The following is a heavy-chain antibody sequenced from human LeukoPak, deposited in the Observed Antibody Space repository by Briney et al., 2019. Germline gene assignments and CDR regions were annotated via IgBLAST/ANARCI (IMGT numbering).Heavy chain of an antibody. D-gene: IGHD5-18*01. J-gene: IGHJ4*02. CDR1: GFTFDDHG. V-gene: IGHV3-20*01. CDR3: ARDRSYGSFDY. CDR2: ITWNGGTT. Sequence: GGSLRLSCAASGFTFDDHGMNWVRQAPGKGLEWVSGITWNGGTTGYADSVRGRFTISRDNAKNSLYLQMNSLRAEDTALYHCARDRSYGSFDYWGQGTLVTVSS.